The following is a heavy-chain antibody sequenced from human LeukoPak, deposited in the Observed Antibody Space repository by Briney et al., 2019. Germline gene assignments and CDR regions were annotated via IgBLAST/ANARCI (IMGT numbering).Heavy chain of an antibody. Sequence: SETLSLTCTVSGGSISSGDYYWAWIRQPPGQGLEWIGNVQYSGSTYYNPSLKSRVTISLDASKNQFSLKLSSVTAADTAVYYCARDAKDYGAPGFDPWGQGTLVTVSS. D-gene: IGHD4-17*01. CDR1: GGSISSGDYY. J-gene: IGHJ5*02. V-gene: IGHV4-39*07. CDR3: ARDAKDYGAPGFDP. CDR2: VQYSGST.